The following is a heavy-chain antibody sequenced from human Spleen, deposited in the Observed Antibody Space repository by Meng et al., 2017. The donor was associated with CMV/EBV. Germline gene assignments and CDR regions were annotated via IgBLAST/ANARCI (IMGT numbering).Heavy chain of an antibody. J-gene: IGHJ5*02. CDR2: ISAYNGNT. V-gene: IGHV1-18*01. D-gene: IGHD2-15*01. CDR3: ARGKRYCSGGSCDKLSWFDP. Sequence: ASVKVSCKASGYTFTSYGISWVRQAPGQGLEWMGWISAYNGNTNYAQKLQGRVTMTTDTSTSTAYMEVRSLRSDDTAVYYCARGKRYCSGGSCDKLSWFDPWGQGTLVTVSS. CDR1: GYTFTSYG.